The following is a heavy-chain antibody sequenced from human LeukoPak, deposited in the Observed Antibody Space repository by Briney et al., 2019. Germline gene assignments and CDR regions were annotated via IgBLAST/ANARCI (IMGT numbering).Heavy chain of an antibody. J-gene: IGHJ4*02. CDR2: IYSGGRT. CDR1: GFTFSSNY. CDR3: ARDSHSGSYYRLDY. D-gene: IGHD1-26*01. V-gene: IGHV3-53*01. Sequence: AGSLRLSCAASGFTFSSNYMSWVRQAPGKGLEWVAVIYSGGRTYYSDSVMCRFPISRDDSNNTPYLRTNSLLAEDTAVYYCARDSHSGSYYRLDYWGQGTLVTVSS.